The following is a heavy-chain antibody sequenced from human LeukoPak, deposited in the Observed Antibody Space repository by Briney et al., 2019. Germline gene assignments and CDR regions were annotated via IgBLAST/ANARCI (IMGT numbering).Heavy chain of an antibody. CDR3: ARVLGDVIGGGAFDI. V-gene: IGHV1-2*04. CDR2: INPNSGGT. D-gene: IGHD2-21*01. CDR1: GYTFTGYY. J-gene: IGHJ3*02. Sequence: ASEKVSCKASGYTFTGYYMHWVRQAPGQGLEWMGWINPNSGGTNYAQKFQGWVTMTRDTSISTAYMELSRLRSDDTAVYYCARVLGDVIGGGAFDIWGQGTMVTVSS.